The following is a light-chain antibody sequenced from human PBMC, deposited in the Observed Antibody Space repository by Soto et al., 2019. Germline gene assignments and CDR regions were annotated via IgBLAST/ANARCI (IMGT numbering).Light chain of an antibody. Sequence: EIVMTQSPATLSVSRGERATLSCRASQSVSSNLAWYQQKPGQAPRLLFYGASTRATGSPARFSGSGYGKEFNLTIRDLKSEDFAVYDCKQYNNWPRTCVQGTNVDIK. CDR1: QSVSSN. CDR2: GAS. V-gene: IGKV3-15*01. CDR3: KQYNNWPRT. J-gene: IGKJ1*01.